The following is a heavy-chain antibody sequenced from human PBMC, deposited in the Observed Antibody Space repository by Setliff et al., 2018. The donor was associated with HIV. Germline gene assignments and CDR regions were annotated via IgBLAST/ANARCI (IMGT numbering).Heavy chain of an antibody. V-gene: IGHV1-2*02. J-gene: IGHJ4*02. D-gene: IGHD5-18*01. CDR1: GYTFSAYY. CDR2: INPNSAGT. CDR3: AAGYTSSSGY. Sequence: ASVKVSCKASGYTFSAYYMYWVRQAPGQGLEWMGWINPNSAGTNYAQKFQGRVTMTRDTSISTAYMELSGLRSDDTAVYYCAAGYTSSSGYWGQGTLVTVSS.